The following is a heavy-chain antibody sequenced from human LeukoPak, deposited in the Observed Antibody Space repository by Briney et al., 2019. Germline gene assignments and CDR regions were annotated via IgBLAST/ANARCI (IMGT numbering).Heavy chain of an antibody. V-gene: IGHV3-11*04. CDR1: GFTFSDYY. CDR2: ISRSGSTI. J-gene: IGHJ6*03. Sequence: GGSLRLSCAASGFTFSDYYMSWIRQAPGKGLEWVSYISRSGSTIYYADSVKGRFTISRDNAKNSLYLQMNSLRAEDTAVYYCASVAHDSSGYYVYYYYYMDVWGKGTTVTVSS. D-gene: IGHD3-22*01. CDR3: ASVAHDSSGYYVYYYYYMDV.